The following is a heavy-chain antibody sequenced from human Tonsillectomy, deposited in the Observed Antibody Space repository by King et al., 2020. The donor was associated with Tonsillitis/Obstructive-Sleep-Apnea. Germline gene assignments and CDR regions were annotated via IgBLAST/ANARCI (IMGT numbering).Heavy chain of an antibody. CDR3: ARDVADAPFDY. Sequence: QLVQSGGGVVQPGRSLRLSCAASGFTFSSYCMHWVRQAPGKGLEWVAVLWYDGSNKYFAASVKGRFTISIDNSKKTLYLQMNSRRAEDTAVYYCARDVADAPFDYWGQGTLVTVSS. J-gene: IGHJ4*02. CDR2: LWYDGSNK. CDR1: GFTFSSYC. V-gene: IGHV3-33*01. D-gene: IGHD2-15*01.